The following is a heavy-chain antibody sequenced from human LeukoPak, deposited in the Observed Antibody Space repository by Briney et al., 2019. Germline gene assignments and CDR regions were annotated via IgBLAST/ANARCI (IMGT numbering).Heavy chain of an antibody. Sequence: GGSLRLSCAASGFTFSSYEMNWVRQAPGKGLEWVSDISSSGSTIYYADSVKGRFTISRDNAKNSLYLQMNSRRAEDTAVYYCAELVITMIGGVWGKGTTVTISS. V-gene: IGHV3-48*03. D-gene: IGHD3-10*02. CDR1: GFTFSSYE. CDR3: AELVITMIGGV. CDR2: ISSSGSTI. J-gene: IGHJ6*04.